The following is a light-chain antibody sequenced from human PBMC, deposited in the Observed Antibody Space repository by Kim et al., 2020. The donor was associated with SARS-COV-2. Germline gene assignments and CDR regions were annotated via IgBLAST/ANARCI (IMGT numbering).Light chain of an antibody. J-gene: IGLJ3*02. V-gene: IGLV3-1*01. CDR2: QDN. Sequence: SYELTQPPSVSVSPGQTASITCSGDELGTKYTYWYQQKPGQSPVVVIYQDNKRPSGILERFSGSNSGNTATLTISETQAMDEADYYCQAWDSVTVVFGGG. CDR1: ELGTKY. CDR3: QAWDSVTVV.